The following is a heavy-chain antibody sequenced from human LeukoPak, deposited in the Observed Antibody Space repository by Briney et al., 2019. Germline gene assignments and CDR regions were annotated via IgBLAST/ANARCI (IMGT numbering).Heavy chain of an antibody. CDR3: ARDIVVVPADPDAFDI. CDR2: ISAYNGNT. J-gene: IGHJ3*02. CDR1: GYTFTSYG. V-gene: IGHV1-18*01. D-gene: IGHD2-2*01. Sequence: ASVKVSCKASGYTFTSYGISWVRQAPGQGLEWMGWISAYNGNTNYAQKLQGRVTMTTDTSTSTAYMELRSLRSDDTAVYYCARDIVVVPADPDAFDIWGQGTMVTVSS.